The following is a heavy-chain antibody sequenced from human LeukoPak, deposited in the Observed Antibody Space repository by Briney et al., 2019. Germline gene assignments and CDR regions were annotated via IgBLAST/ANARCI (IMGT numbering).Heavy chain of an antibody. J-gene: IGHJ4*02. CDR1: GGSISSYY. Sequence: SETLSLTCTVSGGSISSYYWNWIRQPPGKGLEWIGYIYYSGSTNYNPSLKSRVTISVDTSKNQFSLKLSSVTAADTAVYYRARGADSSGYYSIFYFDYWGQGTLVTVSS. CDR2: IYYSGST. CDR3: ARGADSSGYYSIFYFDY. V-gene: IGHV4-59*01. D-gene: IGHD3-22*01.